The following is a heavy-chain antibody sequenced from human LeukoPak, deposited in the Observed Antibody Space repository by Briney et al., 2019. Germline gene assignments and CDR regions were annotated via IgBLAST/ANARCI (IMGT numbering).Heavy chain of an antibody. CDR3: ATDLKNYYYGMDV. CDR1: GYTLTEIS. V-gene: IGHV1-24*01. J-gene: IGHJ6*02. CDR2: FDPVDGAT. Sequence: ASVKVSCKVAGYTLTEISMHWVRQAPGKGLEWMGNFDPVDGATIYAQKFQGRVTMTEDTSADTAYMELSSLRSEDTAVYYCATDLKNYYYGMDVWGQGTTVTVSS.